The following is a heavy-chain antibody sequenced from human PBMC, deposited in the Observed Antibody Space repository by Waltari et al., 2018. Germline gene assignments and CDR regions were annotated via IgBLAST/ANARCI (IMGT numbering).Heavy chain of an antibody. D-gene: IGHD5-18*01. J-gene: IGHJ4*02. CDR3: ASGLGTAMVPYYFDY. Sequence: QVQLQQWGAGLLKPSETLSLTCAVYGGSFSGYYWSWIRQPPGKGLEWIGEITHSGSTNYNPSLKSRVTISVDTSKNQFSLKLSSVTAADTAVYYCASGLGTAMVPYYFDYWGQGTLVTVSS. CDR2: ITHSGST. CDR1: GGSFSGYY. V-gene: IGHV4-34*01.